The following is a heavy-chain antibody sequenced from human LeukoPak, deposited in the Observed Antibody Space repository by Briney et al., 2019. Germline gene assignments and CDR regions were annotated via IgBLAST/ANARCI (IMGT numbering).Heavy chain of an antibody. CDR1: GFTFSSYW. D-gene: IGHD4-17*01. CDR2: INSDGSST. V-gene: IGHV3-74*01. J-gene: IGHJ3*02. CDR3: ARWRVTTVTISAFDI. Sequence: GGSLRLSCAASGFTFSSYWMHWVRQASGKGLVWVSRINSDGSSTSYADSVKGRFTISRDNAKNTLYLQMNSLTAEDTAVYYCARWRVTTVTISAFDIWGQGTMVTVSS.